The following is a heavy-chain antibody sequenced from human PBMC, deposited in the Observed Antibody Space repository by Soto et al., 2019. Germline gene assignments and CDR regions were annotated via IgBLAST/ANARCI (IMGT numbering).Heavy chain of an antibody. CDR3: GRAPGGTGVVDY. CDR1: GFTFSSYW. Sequence: GGSLRLSCAASGFTFSSYWMQWVRQAPGKGLVWVSRINSEGTTTTYADSVKGRFTISRDNAKNTLYLQMNSLRAEDTAVYYCGRAPGGTGVVDYWGQGTLVTVSS. V-gene: IGHV3-74*01. CDR2: INSEGTTT. D-gene: IGHD7-27*01. J-gene: IGHJ4*02.